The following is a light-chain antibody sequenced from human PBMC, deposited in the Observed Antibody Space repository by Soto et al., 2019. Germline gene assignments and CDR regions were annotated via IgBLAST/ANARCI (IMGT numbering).Light chain of an antibody. Sequence: QSALTQPAYVSGSPGQSITISCTGTSSDVVGYNFVSWYQHHPDKAPKLIIYGVTNRPSGVSHRLSGSKSGNTACLTISGLQAEDEANYFCSTYTRNINAHLIFGGGTKLTVL. CDR2: GVT. CDR3: STYTRNINAHLI. J-gene: IGLJ2*01. V-gene: IGLV2-14*01. CDR1: SSDVVGYNF.